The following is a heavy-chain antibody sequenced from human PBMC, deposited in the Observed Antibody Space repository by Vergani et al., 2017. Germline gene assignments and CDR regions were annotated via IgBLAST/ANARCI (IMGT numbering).Heavy chain of an antibody. V-gene: IGHV3-21*01. CDR3: ARDHISGFHDSSGYYLDY. D-gene: IGHD3-22*01. Sequence: EVQLVESGGGLVKPGGSLRLSCAASGFTFSSYSMNWVRQAPGKGLEWVSSISSSSSYIYYADSVKGRFTISRDNAKNSLYLQMNSLRAEDTAVYYCARDHISGFHDSSGYYLDYWGQGTLVTVSS. CDR1: GFTFSSYS. J-gene: IGHJ4*02. CDR2: ISSSSSYI.